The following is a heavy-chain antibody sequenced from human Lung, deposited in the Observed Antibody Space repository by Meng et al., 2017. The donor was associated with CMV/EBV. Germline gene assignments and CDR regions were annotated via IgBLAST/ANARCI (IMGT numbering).Heavy chain of an antibody. CDR3: ARHHHSPTFDY. V-gene: IGHV4-39*01. D-gene: IGHD1-14*01. Sequence: QRQLQESGPGPVKPSETLSLTCTVSGGSSSSSSYYWAWIRQPPGEGLEWIGSVVYSGTTYYTSSLKSRVSISVDTSKNQFSLKLSSVTAADTAVYYCARHHHSPTFDYWGQGTLVTVSS. J-gene: IGHJ4*02. CDR2: VVYSGTT. CDR1: GGSSSSSSYY.